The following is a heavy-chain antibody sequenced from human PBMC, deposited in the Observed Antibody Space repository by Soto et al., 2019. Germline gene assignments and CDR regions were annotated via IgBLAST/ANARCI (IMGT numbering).Heavy chain of an antibody. V-gene: IGHV1-69*02. D-gene: IGHD7-27*01. J-gene: IGHJ4*02. CDR2: IIPILGIA. CDR3: ASLGLGTY. Sequence: QVQLVQSGAEVKKPGSSVKVSCKASVGTFSSYTINWVRQAPGQGLEWMGRIIPILGIANYAQKFQGRVTITADKSTSTAYMELSSLRSEDTAVYYCASLGLGTYWGQGTLVTVSS. CDR1: VGTFSSYT.